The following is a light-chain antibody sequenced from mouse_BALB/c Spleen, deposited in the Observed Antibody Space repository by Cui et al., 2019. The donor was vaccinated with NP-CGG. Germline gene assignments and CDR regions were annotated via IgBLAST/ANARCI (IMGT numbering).Light chain of an antibody. CDR3: ALWYSNHWV. Sequence: QAVVTQDSALTTSPGETVTLTGRSSTGAVTTSNYANWVQEKPDHFFTGLIGGTNNRAPGVPARFSGSLIGDKAALTITGAQTEDEAIYFCALWYSNHWVFGGGTKLTVL. CDR2: GTN. V-gene: IGLV1*01. J-gene: IGLJ1*01. CDR1: TGAVTTSNY.